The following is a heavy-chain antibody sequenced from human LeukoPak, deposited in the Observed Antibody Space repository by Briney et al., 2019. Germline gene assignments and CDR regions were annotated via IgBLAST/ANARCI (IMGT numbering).Heavy chain of an antibody. CDR1: GGSISSYY. V-gene: IGHV4-4*07. D-gene: IGHD3-22*01. CDR3: AREGGYDSSGYYPFDY. CDR2: IYSSGST. J-gene: IGHJ4*02. Sequence: SETLSLTCTVSGGSISSYYWSWIRQPAGKGLEWIGRIYSSGSTDYNPSLKSRVTMSVDTSKNKFSLKLSSVTAADTAVYYCAREGGYDSSGYYPFDYWGQGTLVTVSS.